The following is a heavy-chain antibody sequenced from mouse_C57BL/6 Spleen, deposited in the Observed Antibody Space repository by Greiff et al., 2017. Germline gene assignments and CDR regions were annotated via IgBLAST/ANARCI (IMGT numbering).Heavy chain of an antibody. V-gene: IGHV1-15*01. J-gene: IGHJ4*01. CDR3: TRDYRDSLDY. CDR2: IDPENGGT. CDR1: GYTFTDYE. D-gene: IGHD2-12*01. Sequence: QVQLQQSGAELVRPGASVTLSCKASGYTFTDYEMHWVKQTPVHGLEWIGAIDPENGGTAYNQKFKGKAILTADKSSSTSYMELSSLTSEDSAVYYCTRDYRDSLDYWGQGTTLTVSS.